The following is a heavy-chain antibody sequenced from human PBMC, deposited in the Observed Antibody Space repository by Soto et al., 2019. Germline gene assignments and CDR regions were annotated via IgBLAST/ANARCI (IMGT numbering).Heavy chain of an antibody. J-gene: IGHJ4*02. CDR1: GFAFSQYG. Sequence: GGSLTLSCTASGFAFSQYGMSWVRQAPGKGLEWVSSIRSFDYRTNYADSVKGRFTISRDNSKSTLSLQMNSLRAEDTAVYYCAKDVESGWYEAFDYWGPGTLVTVSS. D-gene: IGHD6-19*01. CDR2: IRSFDYRT. V-gene: IGHV3-23*01. CDR3: AKDVESGWYEAFDY.